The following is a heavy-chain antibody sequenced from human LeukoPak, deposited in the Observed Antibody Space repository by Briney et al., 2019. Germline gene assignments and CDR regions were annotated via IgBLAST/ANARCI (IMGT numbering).Heavy chain of an antibody. Sequence: PSETLSLTCAAYGGSFSGYYWTWIRQPPGKGLEWIGEINHSGSTNYNPSLKSRVTISVDTSKNQLSLKLSSVTAADTAVYYCARDYCSSTSCYWGWGMDVWGQGTTVTVSS. J-gene: IGHJ6*02. D-gene: IGHD2-2*01. CDR3: ARDYCSSTSCYWGWGMDV. CDR1: GGSFSGYY. CDR2: INHSGST. V-gene: IGHV4-34*01.